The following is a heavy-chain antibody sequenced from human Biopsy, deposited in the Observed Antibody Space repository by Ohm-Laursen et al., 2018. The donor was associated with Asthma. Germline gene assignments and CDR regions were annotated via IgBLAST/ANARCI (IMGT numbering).Heavy chain of an antibody. CDR3: AREVGATRYDP. V-gene: IGHV1-3*01. D-gene: IGHD1-26*01. Sequence: GSSVKVSCKTSGYTFTSNAIHWMRQAPGQSLEWMAWLNPVNGNTKYSQQFQGRVTITRDTSASTAYMELSSLTSEDTAVFYCAREVGATRYDPWGQGTLVTVSS. CDR1: GYTFTSNA. CDR2: LNPVNGNT. J-gene: IGHJ5*02.